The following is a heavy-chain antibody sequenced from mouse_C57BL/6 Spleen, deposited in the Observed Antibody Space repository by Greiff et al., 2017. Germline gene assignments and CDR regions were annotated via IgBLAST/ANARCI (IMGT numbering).Heavy chain of an antibody. CDR2: IDPEDGDT. D-gene: IGHD1-1*01. V-gene: IGHV14-1*01. J-gene: IGHJ1*03. Sequence: VQLQQSGAELVRPGASVKLSCTASGFNIKDYYMHWVKQRPEQGLEWIGRIDPEDGDTEYAPKFQGKATMTADTSSNTAYLQLSSLTSEDTAVYYWTTSDYGSTWYFDVWGTGTTVTVSS. CDR3: TTSDYGSTWYFDV. CDR1: GFNIKDYY.